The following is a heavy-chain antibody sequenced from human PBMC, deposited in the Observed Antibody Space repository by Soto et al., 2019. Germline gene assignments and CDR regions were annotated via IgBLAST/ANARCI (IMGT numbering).Heavy chain of an antibody. CDR2: ISYNSVSI. J-gene: IGHJ4*02. Sequence: GGSLRLSCAGSGFTFDDYAMHWVRQAPGKGLEWVAGISYNSVSIGYAGSVKGRFTISRDIAKHFLYLEMSSLRAEDTALYYCAKDMGPYGDFAGIDYWGQGTLVTVSS. CDR3: AKDMGPYGDFAGIDY. CDR1: GFTFDDYA. V-gene: IGHV3-9*01. D-gene: IGHD4-17*01.